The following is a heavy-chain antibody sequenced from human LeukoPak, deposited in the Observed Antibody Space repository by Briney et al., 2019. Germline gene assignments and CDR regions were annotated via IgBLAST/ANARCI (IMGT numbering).Heavy chain of an antibody. CDR2: LWYGGSNK. V-gene: IGHV3-33*01. CDR3: ARGPDYYDSSGRFDY. CDR1: GFTFSSYG. D-gene: IGHD3-22*01. J-gene: IGHJ4*02. Sequence: GRSLTLSCAASGFTFSSYGMHWARQAPGKGLELVAVLWYGGSNKYYADSVKGRFTISRDNSKNTLYLQMNSLRAEGTATYYCARGPDYYDSSGRFDYWGQGTLVTVSS.